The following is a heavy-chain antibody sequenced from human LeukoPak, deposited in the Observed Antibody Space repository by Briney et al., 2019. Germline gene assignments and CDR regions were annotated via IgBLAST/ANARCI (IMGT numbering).Heavy chain of an antibody. V-gene: IGHV3-30*19. CDR2: ISYDGSNK. Sequence: PEGSLRLSCAASGFTFSSYGMHWVRQAPGKGLEWVAVISYDGSNKYYADSVKGRFTISRDNSKNTLYLQMNSLRTEDTAVYYCATSASRHCSSTSCYYYYGMDVWGQGTTVTVSS. CDR3: ATSASRHCSSTSCYYYYGMDV. J-gene: IGHJ6*02. D-gene: IGHD2-2*01. CDR1: GFTFSSYG.